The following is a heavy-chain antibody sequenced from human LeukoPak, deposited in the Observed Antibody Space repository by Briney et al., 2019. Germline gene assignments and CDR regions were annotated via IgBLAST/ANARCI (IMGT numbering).Heavy chain of an antibody. CDR3: ARANTTILGYFDY. J-gene: IGHJ4*02. V-gene: IGHV4-34*01. CDR1: GGSFSGYY. CDR2: INHSGST. Sequence: SETLSLTCAVYGGSFSGYYWSWIRHPPGKGLEWIGEINHSGSTNYNPSLKSRVTISVDTSKNQFSLKLSSVTAADTAVYYCARANTTILGYFDYWGQGTLVTVSS. D-gene: IGHD1-1*01.